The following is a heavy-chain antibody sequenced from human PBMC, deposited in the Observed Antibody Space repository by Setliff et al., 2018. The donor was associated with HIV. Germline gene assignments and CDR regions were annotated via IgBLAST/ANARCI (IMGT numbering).Heavy chain of an antibody. D-gene: IGHD3-3*02. CDR3: AREHFWSGYYSYDAFDI. V-gene: IGHV4-39*07. J-gene: IGHJ3*02. Sequence: PSETLSLTCTVTGGSITTNNYYWGWIRQPPGKGLEWIGTIYYSGSTYYNPSLKSRVTISVDTSKNQFSLRLSSVTAADTAVYYCAREHFWSGYYSYDAFDIWGQGTMVTVSS. CDR2: IYYSGST. CDR1: GGSITTNNYY.